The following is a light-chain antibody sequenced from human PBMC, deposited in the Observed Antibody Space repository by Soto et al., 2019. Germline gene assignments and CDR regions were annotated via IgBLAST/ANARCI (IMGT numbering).Light chain of an antibody. CDR2: NNL. Sequence: QSVLTQPPSVSGAPGQRVTISCTGSSSNFGAGYEVHWYKQLPGAAPTLVIFNNLNRPSGVPERFSGSKAGTSATLDITGLQTGDEADYYCGTWDSSLNGYVVFGGGTKLTVL. CDR1: SSNFGAGYE. V-gene: IGLV1-40*01. CDR3: GTWDSSLNGYVV. J-gene: IGLJ2*01.